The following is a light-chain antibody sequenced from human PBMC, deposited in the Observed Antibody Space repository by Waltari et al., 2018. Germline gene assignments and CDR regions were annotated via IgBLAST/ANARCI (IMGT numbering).Light chain of an antibody. CDR2: ENT. Sequence: QSVLPQPPSVSAAPDQRVTIYFYAGSSNIGNNFLSLYRQFPGTAPKLLIYENTERPSGIPGRFSGSKSGTSATLDITGLQAGDEADYYCGTWDSSLSGAVFGGGTHLTVL. CDR1: SSNIGNNF. CDR3: GTWDSSLSGAV. V-gene: IGLV1-51*02. J-gene: IGLJ7*01.